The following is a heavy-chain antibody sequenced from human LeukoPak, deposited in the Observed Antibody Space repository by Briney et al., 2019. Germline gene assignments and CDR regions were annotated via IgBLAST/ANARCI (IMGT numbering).Heavy chain of an antibody. D-gene: IGHD2-15*01. CDR3: AKVRGVYCSSPACYYYDS. J-gene: IGHJ4*02. CDR1: GFTFSSYA. V-gene: IGHV3-23*01. Sequence: GGSLRLSCGASGFTFSSYAMSWVRQTPGRGLEWVAGVSPSGGRTLYADSVGGRFTISRDNSNGTVYLQLSSLRAEDSALYYCAKVRGVYCSSPACYYYDSWGQGTPVTVSS. CDR2: VSPSGGRT.